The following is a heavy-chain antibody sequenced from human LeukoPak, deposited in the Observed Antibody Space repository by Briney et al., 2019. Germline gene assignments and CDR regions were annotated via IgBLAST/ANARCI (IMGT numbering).Heavy chain of an antibody. CDR2: ISVRGENR. J-gene: IGHJ4*02. CDR1: AFTLSTYP. V-gene: IGHV3-23*01. Sequence: PGGSLRLSCAASAFTLSTYPMSWVRQAPGKGLEWVSGISVRGENRYYADSVKGRFTISRDNSKNTLYLQMNNLRAEDTAVYYCAKGLVDRTYSYFDYWDQGILVTVSS. D-gene: IGHD6-6*01. CDR3: AKGLVDRTYSYFDY.